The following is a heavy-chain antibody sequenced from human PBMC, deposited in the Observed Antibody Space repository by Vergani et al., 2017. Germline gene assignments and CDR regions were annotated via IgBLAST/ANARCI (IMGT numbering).Heavy chain of an antibody. J-gene: IGHJ4*02. V-gene: IGHV1-69*02. CDR3: DRISPSGYDSGGIDY. D-gene: IGHD5-12*01. CDR1: GGTFSSYT. Sequence: QVQLVQSGAEVKKPGSSVKVSCKASGGTFSSYTISWVRQAPGQGLEWMGRIIPILGIANYAQKFQGRVTITADKSTSTAYMALSSLRSEDTAVYYCDRISPSGYDSGGIDYWGQGTLVTVSS. CDR2: IIPILGIA.